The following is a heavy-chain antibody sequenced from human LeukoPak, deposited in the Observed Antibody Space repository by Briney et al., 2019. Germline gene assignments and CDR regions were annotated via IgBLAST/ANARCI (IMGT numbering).Heavy chain of an antibody. D-gene: IGHD7-27*01. Sequence: SETLSLTCAVYGGSFSGYYWSWIRQPPGKGLEWIGEINHNGSTNYNPSLKSRVTISVDTSKNQFSLKLSSVTAADTAVYYCASSQLGIRSDYWGQGTLVTVSS. CDR3: ASSQLGIRSDY. J-gene: IGHJ4*02. CDR2: INHNGST. V-gene: IGHV4-34*01. CDR1: GGSFSGYY.